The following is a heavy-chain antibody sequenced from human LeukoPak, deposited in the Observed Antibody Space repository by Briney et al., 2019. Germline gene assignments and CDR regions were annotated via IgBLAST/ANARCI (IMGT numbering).Heavy chain of an antibody. CDR2: ISGSGGST. CDR1: GFTFSSYW. CDR3: AKDITSSWINWFDP. D-gene: IGHD2-2*01. Sequence: PGGSLRLSCAASGFTFSSYWMSWVRQAPGKGLEWVSAISGSGGSTYYADSVKGRFTISRDNSKNTLYLQMNSLRAEDTAVYYCAKDITSSWINWFDPWGQGTLVTVSS. J-gene: IGHJ5*02. V-gene: IGHV3-23*01.